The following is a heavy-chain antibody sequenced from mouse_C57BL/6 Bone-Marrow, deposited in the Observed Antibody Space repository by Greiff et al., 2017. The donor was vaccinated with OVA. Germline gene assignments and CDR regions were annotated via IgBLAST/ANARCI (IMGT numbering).Heavy chain of an antibody. CDR2: IYPGSGNT. J-gene: IGHJ1*03. D-gene: IGHD1-1*01. CDR1: GYTFTDYY. Sequence: QVQLKESGAELVRPGASVKLSCKASGYTFTDYYINWVKQRPGQGLEWIARIYPGSGNTYYNEKFKGKATLTAEKSSSTAYMQLSSLTSEDSAVYFCARSGGIITTVVATRYFDVWGTGTTVTVSS. V-gene: IGHV1-76*01. CDR3: ARSGGIITTVVATRYFDV.